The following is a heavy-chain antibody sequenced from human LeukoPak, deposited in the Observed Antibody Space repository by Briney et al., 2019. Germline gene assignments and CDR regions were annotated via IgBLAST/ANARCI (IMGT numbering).Heavy chain of an antibody. D-gene: IGHD6-6*01. V-gene: IGHV3-66*04. CDR3: ARRGRAAHAFDI. CDR2: IYSDGSGGST. J-gene: IGHJ3*02. CDR1: GFTFSNAW. Sequence: GGSLRLSCAASGFTFSNAWMTWVRQAPGKGLEWVSLIYSDGSGGSTYYADSVKGGFTISRDNSKNTLYLQMNSLRVEDTAVYYCARRGRAAHAFDIWGQGTMVTVSS.